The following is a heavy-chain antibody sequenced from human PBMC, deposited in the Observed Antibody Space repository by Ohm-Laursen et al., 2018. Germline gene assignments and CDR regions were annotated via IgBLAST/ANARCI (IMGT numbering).Heavy chain of an antibody. CDR3: ARAGYSETFDY. V-gene: IGHV3-11*01. CDR1: GFTFSDYY. J-gene: IGHJ4*02. CDR2: ISRNTVTI. D-gene: IGHD5-18*01. Sequence: SLRLSCAASGFTFSDYYMTWIRQAPGKGLEWVSYISRNTVTIYYGDSVKGRFTISRDNAKNSLSLQMNSLRVEDTAVYYCARAGYSETFDYWGQGTLVTASS.